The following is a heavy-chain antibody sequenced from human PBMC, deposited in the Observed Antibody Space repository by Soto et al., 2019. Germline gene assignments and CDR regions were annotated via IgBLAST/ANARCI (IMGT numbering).Heavy chain of an antibody. Sequence: QVQLVQSGAEVKKPGSSVRVSCKASGDTFTGHAITWVRQAPAQGLEWLGVITPILGTANYAPNFQGSVTITADDSASTGFLDLSSRKFDDTAVYYCAILRLEPAAATLPLMSGLDVWRQRTTVTVSS. V-gene: IGHV1-69*01. CDR3: AILRLEPAAATLPLMSGLDV. D-gene: IGHD2-8*01. CDR1: GDTFTGHA. J-gene: IGHJ6*02. CDR2: ITPILGTA.